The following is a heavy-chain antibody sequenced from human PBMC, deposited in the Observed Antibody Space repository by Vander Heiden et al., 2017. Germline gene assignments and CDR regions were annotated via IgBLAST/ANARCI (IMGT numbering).Heavy chain of an antibody. CDR2: INHSGST. D-gene: IGHD2-2*01. V-gene: IGHV4-34*01. J-gene: IGHJ3*02. CDR1: GGSFSGYS. Sequence: QVQLQQWGAGLLKPSETLSLTCAVYGGSFSGYSWSWIRQPPGKGLEWIGEINHSGSTNYNPSLKSRVTISVDTSKNQFSLKLSSVTAADTAVYYCARREAGYCSSTSCYPGAFDIWGQGTMVTVSS. CDR3: ARREAGYCSSTSCYPGAFDI.